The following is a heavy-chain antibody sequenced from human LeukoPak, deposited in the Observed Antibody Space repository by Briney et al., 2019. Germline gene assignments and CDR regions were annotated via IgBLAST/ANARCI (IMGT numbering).Heavy chain of an antibody. CDR3: ARANKGWYYYGSGSYYDN. D-gene: IGHD3-10*01. V-gene: IGHV3-30-3*01. CDR2: ISYDGSNK. J-gene: IGHJ1*01. CDR1: GFTFSSYA. Sequence: GGSLRLSCAASGFTFSSYAMHWVRQAPGKGLEWVAVISYDGSNKYYADSVKGRFTISRDNSKNTLYLQMNSLRAEDTAVYYCARANKGWYYYGSGSYYDNWGQGTLVTVSS.